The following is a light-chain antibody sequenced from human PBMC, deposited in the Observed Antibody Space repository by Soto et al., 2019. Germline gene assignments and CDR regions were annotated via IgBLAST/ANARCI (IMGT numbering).Light chain of an antibody. V-gene: IGKV4-1*01. CDR3: QQYYNSGT. CDR2: WAS. J-gene: IGKJ1*01. CDR1: QSVLYSSNNKNY. Sequence: DIVMTQSPDTLAVSLGERATINCKSSQSVLYSSNNKNYLAWYQQKPGQPPKLLVYWASTREFGVPDRFSGSGSGTDFTLTISSLQPEDVAVYCCQQYYNSGTFGQGTKVEIK.